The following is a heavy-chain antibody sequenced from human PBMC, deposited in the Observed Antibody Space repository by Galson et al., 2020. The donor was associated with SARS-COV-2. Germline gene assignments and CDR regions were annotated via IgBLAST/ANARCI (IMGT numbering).Heavy chain of an antibody. V-gene: IGHV5-51*01. CDR2: IYPGDSDT. Sequence: HGESLKISCKGSGYSFTSYWIGCVRQMPGKGLEWMGIIYPGDSDTRYSPSFQGQVTISADKSISTAYLQWSSLKASDTAMYYCARHPHDYGDSNHWYFDLWGRGTLVTVSS. D-gene: IGHD4-17*01. CDR3: ARHPHDYGDSNHWYFDL. CDR1: GYSFTSYW. J-gene: IGHJ2*01.